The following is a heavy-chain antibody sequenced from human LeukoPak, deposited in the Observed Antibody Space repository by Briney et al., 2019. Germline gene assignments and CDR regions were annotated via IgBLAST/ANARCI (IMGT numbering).Heavy chain of an antibody. J-gene: IGHJ4*02. V-gene: IGHV3-7*01. D-gene: IGHD2-21*02. CDR1: GFTFSSYW. CDR3: ARAPPIVVVTATPLDY. Sequence: GGPLRLSCAASGFTFSSYWMSWVRQAPGKGLEWVANIKQDGSEKYYVDSVKGRFTISRDNAKNSLYLQMNSLRAEDTAVYYCARAPPIVVVTATPLDYWGQGTLVTVSS. CDR2: IKQDGSEK.